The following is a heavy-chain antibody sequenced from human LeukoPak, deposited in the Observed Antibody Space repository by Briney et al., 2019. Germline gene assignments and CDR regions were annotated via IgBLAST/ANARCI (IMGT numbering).Heavy chain of an antibody. D-gene: IGHD3-22*01. CDR2: IYYSGST. J-gene: IGHJ4*02. CDR3: ARTYYDSSGYDY. V-gene: IGHV4-59*08. Sequence: SETLSLTCTVSGGSISSYYWSWIRQPPGKGLEWIGYIYYSGSTNYNPSLKSRVTISVDTSKNQFSLKLSSVTAADTAVYYCARTYYDSSGYDYWGQGTLVTVSS. CDR1: GGSISSYY.